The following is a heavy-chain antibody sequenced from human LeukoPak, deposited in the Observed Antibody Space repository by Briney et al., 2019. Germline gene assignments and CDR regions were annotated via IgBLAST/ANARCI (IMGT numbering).Heavy chain of an antibody. CDR2: ISSSSSTI. D-gene: IGHD3-22*01. CDR1: GFTFSSYS. J-gene: IGHJ3*02. Sequence: GGSLRLSCAASGFTFSSYSMNWVRQAPGKGLEWVSYISSSSSTIYYADSVKGRFTISRYNAKNSLYLQMNSLRDEGTAVYYCARDHYYDSSGYYIDAFDIWGQGTMVTVSS. CDR3: ARDHYYDSSGYYIDAFDI. V-gene: IGHV3-48*02.